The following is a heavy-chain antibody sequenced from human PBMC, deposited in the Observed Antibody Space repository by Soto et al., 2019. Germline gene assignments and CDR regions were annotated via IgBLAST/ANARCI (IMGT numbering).Heavy chain of an antibody. CDR2: IIPIFGTA. CDR1: GGTFSSYA. D-gene: IGHD1-1*01. V-gene: IGHV1-69*13. CDR3: AREGNWNRYKHLDY. J-gene: IGHJ4*02. Sequence: SVKVSCKASGGTFSSYAISWVRQAPGQGLELMGGIIPIFGTANYAQKFQGRVTITADESTSTAYMELSSLRSEDTAVYYCAREGNWNRYKHLDYWGQGTLVTVYS.